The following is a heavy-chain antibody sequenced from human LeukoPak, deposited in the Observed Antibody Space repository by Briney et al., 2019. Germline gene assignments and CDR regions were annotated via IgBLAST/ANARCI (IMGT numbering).Heavy chain of an antibody. CDR3: AHKGSGGTFDY. D-gene: IGHD3-16*01. Sequence: TLSLTCTVSGGSISSYYWSWIRQPPGKALEWLALIYWDDDKRYSPSLKSRLTITKDTSKNQVVLTMTNMDPVDTATYYCAHKGSGGTFDYWGQGTLVTVSS. J-gene: IGHJ4*02. V-gene: IGHV2-5*08. CDR1: GGSISSYYW. CDR2: IYWDDDK.